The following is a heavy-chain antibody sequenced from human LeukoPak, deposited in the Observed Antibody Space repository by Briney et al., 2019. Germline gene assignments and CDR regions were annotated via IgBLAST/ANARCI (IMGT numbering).Heavy chain of an antibody. Sequence: SETLSLTCTVSGGSISSYYWSWIRQPAGKGLEWIGRIYTSGSTNYNPSLKSRVTISVDTSKNHFSLKLSSVTAADTAVYYCAGLWFGELFRFDPWGQGTLVTVSS. D-gene: IGHD3-10*01. J-gene: IGHJ5*02. CDR1: GGSISSYY. CDR2: IYTSGST. V-gene: IGHV4-4*07. CDR3: AGLWFGELFRFDP.